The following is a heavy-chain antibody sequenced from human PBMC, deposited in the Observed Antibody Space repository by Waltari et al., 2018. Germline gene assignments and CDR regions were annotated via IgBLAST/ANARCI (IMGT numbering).Heavy chain of an antibody. CDR3: AREGDGSGRRGWFDP. CDR1: GFTFTNYG. J-gene: IGHJ5*02. Sequence: QVQLVQSGAEVKKPGASVKVSCKASGFTFTNYGITWVRQAPGQGLEWMGWISAYNGNTNYAQQLQGRVTMTADTSASTAYMELRSLRSDDTAVYYCAREGDGSGRRGWFDPWGQGTLVTVSS. D-gene: IGHD3-10*01. V-gene: IGHV1-18*01. CDR2: ISAYNGNT.